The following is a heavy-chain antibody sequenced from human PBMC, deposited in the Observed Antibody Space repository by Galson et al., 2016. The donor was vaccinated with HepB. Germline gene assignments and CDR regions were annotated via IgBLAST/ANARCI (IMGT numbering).Heavy chain of an antibody. J-gene: IGHJ4*02. D-gene: IGHD2-15*01. CDR1: GFTFRSYA. CDR2: MSFDGSNQ. Sequence: LRLSCAASGFTFRSYAMHWVRQAPGRGLEWVAGMSFDGSNQYFADSVKARFTMSRDNSKNTMYLQMYSLRTEDTAVYYCARDLSGRVSLHFDYWGQGTLVTASS. V-gene: IGHV3-30*03. CDR3: ARDLSGRVSLHFDY.